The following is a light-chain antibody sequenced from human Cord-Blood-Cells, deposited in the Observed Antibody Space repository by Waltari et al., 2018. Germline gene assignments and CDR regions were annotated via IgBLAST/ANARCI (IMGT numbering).Light chain of an antibody. Sequence: DIQLTQSPSSLSASVGDRATITCQARQDISNYLNWYQQKPGKAPKLLIYDASNLETGVPSRFSGSGSGTDFTFTISSLQPEDIATYYCQQYDNLPFTFGPGTKVDIK. V-gene: IGKV1-33*01. CDR3: QQYDNLPFT. CDR1: QDISNY. J-gene: IGKJ3*01. CDR2: DAS.